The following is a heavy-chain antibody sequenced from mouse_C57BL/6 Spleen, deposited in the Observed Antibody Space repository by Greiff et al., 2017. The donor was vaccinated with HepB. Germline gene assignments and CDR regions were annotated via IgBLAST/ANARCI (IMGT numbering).Heavy chain of an antibody. J-gene: IGHJ4*01. Sequence: EVKLVESGPELVKPGASVKIPCKASGYTFTDYNMDWVKQSHGKSLEWIGDINPNNGGTIYNQKFKGKATLTVDKSSSTAYMELRSLTSEDTAVYYCARRGAYGRAMDYWGQGTSVTVSS. CDR1: GYTFTDYN. CDR2: INPNNGGT. CDR3: ARRGAYGRAMDY. D-gene: IGHD1-1*01. V-gene: IGHV1-18*01.